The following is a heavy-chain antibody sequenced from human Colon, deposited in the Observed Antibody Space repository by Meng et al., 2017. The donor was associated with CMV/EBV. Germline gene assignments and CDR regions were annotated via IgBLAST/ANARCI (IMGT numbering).Heavy chain of an antibody. CDR3: AKVGLGASTEIYYFDY. J-gene: IGHJ4*02. V-gene: IGHV4-34*01. CDR2: INHSGST. D-gene: IGHD1-26*01. Sequence: SETLSLTCAVYGGSFSGYYWSWIRQPPGKGLEWIGEINHSGSTNYNPSLKSRVTISVDTSKNQFSLKLTSVTAADAAVYFCAKVGLGASTEIYYFDYWGQGALVTVSS. CDR1: GGSFSGYY.